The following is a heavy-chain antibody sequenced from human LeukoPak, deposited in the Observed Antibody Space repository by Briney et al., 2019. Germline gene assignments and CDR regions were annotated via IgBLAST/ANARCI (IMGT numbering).Heavy chain of an antibody. CDR1: GGSISSSSYY. J-gene: IGHJ5*02. Sequence: SETLSLTCTVSGGSISSSSYYWGWIRQPPGTGLEWIGSIYYSGSTYYNPSLKSRVTISVDTSKNQFSLKLSSVTSADTAVYYCARQTYYYDSSVVNWFDPWGQGTLVTVSS. D-gene: IGHD3-22*01. CDR3: ARQTYYYDSSVVNWFDP. V-gene: IGHV4-39*01. CDR2: IYYSGST.